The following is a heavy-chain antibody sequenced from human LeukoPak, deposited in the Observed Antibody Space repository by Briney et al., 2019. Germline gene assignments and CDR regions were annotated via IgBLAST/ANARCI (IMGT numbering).Heavy chain of an antibody. CDR3: ARRFSGGSPIDY. J-gene: IGHJ4*02. CDR1: GFTVSSNY. Sequence: PGGSLRLSCAASGFTVSSNYMSWVRQAPGKGLEWVAVISYDGSNKYYADSVKGRFTISRDNSKNTLYLQMNSLRAEDTAVYYCARRFSGGSPIDYWGQGTLVTVSS. D-gene: IGHD2-15*01. CDR2: ISYDGSNK. V-gene: IGHV3-30*03.